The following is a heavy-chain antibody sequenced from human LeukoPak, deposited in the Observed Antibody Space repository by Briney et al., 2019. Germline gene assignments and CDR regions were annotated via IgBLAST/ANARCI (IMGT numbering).Heavy chain of an antibody. V-gene: IGHV1-2*06. Sequence: ASVKVSCKASGYTFTGYYMHWVRQAPGQGLEWMGRINPNSGGTNYAQKFQGRVTMTRDTSISTAYMELSRLRSDDTAVYYCARVPEYRSGGSCRTYNWFDPWGQGTLVTVSS. CDR1: GYTFTGYY. CDR2: INPNSGGT. J-gene: IGHJ5*02. D-gene: IGHD2-15*01. CDR3: ARVPEYRSGGSCRTYNWFDP.